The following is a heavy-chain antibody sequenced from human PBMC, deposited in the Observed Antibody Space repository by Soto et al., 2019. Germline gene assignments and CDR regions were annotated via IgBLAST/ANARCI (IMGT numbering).Heavy chain of an antibody. CDR1: GFTFSTYG. CDR2: IWLDGTNI. CDR3: GRAADRTTVTRGGVDV. Sequence: QVQMVESGGGVVQPGGSLRLSCVASGFTFSTYGMHWVRQAPGQGLEWVAVIWLDGTNIDYADSVKGRFSISRDDSENALFLQLNILRAEDTAVYYCGRAADRTTVTRGGVDVWGQGTKVIVSS. V-gene: IGHV3-33*01. J-gene: IGHJ6*02. D-gene: IGHD4-17*01.